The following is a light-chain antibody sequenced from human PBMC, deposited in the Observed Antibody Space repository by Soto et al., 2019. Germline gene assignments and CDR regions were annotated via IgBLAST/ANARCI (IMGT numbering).Light chain of an antibody. V-gene: IGLV2-14*01. CDR1: SSDVGGSDY. Sequence: QSALTQPASVSGSPGQSITISCTGASSDVGGSDYVSWYQHHPGEAPKLLIYEVSHRPSGVSNRFSGSKSGNTASLTISGLQAEDEADYYCNSYTSSTTLDVFGTGTKVTVL. CDR3: NSYTSSTTLDV. J-gene: IGLJ1*01. CDR2: EVS.